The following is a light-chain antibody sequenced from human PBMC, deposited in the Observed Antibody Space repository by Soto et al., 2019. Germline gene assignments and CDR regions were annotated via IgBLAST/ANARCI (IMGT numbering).Light chain of an antibody. CDR2: DAS. Sequence: DIQMTQSPSTLSASVGDRVTITCRASQSISSWLAWYQQKPGKAPKLLIYDASSLESGVPSRFSGSGSGTEFTLTISSLLPDDFATYYGQQYNSYLAFGGGTKVEIK. J-gene: IGKJ4*01. CDR1: QSISSW. CDR3: QQYNSYLA. V-gene: IGKV1-5*01.